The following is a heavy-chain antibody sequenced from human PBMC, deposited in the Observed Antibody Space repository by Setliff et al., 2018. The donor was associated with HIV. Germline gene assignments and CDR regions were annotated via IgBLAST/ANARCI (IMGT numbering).Heavy chain of an antibody. Sequence: SETLSLTCTVSGYSISSGYYWGWIRQPPGKGLEWIGSIYHSGSTYYNPSLKSRVTISVDTSKNQFSLKLSSVTSADTAVYYCARLLNYYGNWFDPWGQGTLVTVSS. CDR1: GYSISSGYY. D-gene: IGHD3-10*01. CDR3: ARLLNYYGNWFDP. V-gene: IGHV4-38-2*02. J-gene: IGHJ5*02. CDR2: IYHSGST.